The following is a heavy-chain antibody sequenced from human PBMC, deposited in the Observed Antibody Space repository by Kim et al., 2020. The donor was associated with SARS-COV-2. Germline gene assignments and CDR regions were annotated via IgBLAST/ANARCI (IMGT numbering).Heavy chain of an antibody. Sequence: SVKVSCKASGGTFSSYAISWVRQAPGQGLEWMGGIIPIFGTANYAQKFQGRVTITADESTSTAYMELSSLRSEDTAVYYCARGGTHYEVYYGMDVWGQGTTVTVSS. CDR2: IIPIFGTA. D-gene: IGHD3-22*01. J-gene: IGHJ6*02. CDR1: GGTFSSYA. V-gene: IGHV1-69*13. CDR3: ARGGTHYEVYYGMDV.